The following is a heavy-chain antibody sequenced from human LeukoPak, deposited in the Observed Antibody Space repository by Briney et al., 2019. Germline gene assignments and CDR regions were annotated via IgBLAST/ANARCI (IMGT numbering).Heavy chain of an antibody. V-gene: IGHV4-34*01. J-gene: IGHJ4*02. Sequence: SETLSLTCAVYGGSFSGYYWSWIRQPPGKGLEWIGEINHSGSTNYNPSLKSRVTISVDTSKNQFSLKLSSVTAADTAVYYCARGRWFGSGVDYWGQGTLVTVSS. CDR1: GGSFSGYY. D-gene: IGHD6-19*01. CDR2: INHSGST. CDR3: ARGRWFGSGVDY.